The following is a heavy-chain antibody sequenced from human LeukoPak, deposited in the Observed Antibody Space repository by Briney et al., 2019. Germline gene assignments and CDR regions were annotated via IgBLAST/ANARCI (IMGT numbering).Heavy chain of an antibody. CDR3: ARTVSGFDAFDI. CDR1: GFTFSSYS. V-gene: IGHV3-48*01. Sequence: GGSLRLSCAASGFTFSSYSMNWVRQAPGKGLEWVSYISSSSSTIYYADSVKGRFTISRDNAKNSLYLQMNSLRAEDTAVYCCARTVSGFDAFDIWGQGTMVTVSS. CDR2: ISSSSSTI. J-gene: IGHJ3*02. D-gene: IGHD3-22*01.